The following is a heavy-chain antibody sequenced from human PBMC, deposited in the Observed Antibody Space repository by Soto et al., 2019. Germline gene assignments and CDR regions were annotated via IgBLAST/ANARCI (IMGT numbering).Heavy chain of an antibody. CDR2: ISAYNGNT. Sequence: ASVKVSCKASGYTFTSYGISWVRQGPGQGLEWMGWISAYNGNTNYAQKLQGRVTMTTDTSTSTAYMELRSLRSDDTAVYYCARESYSGYASHYNGIDVWGQGTTVTVSS. CDR1: GYTFTSYG. CDR3: ARESYSGYASHYNGIDV. D-gene: IGHD5-12*01. J-gene: IGHJ6*02. V-gene: IGHV1-18*01.